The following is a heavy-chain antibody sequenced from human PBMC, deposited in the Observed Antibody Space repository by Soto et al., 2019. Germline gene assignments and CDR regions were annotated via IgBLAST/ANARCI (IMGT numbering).Heavy chain of an antibody. V-gene: IGHV3-74*01. J-gene: IGHJ3*02. D-gene: IGHD3-22*01. CDR1: GFTFSSYW. CDR3: AKETDFFDSSGYHPDAFSI. Sequence: GGSLRLSCAASGFTFSSYWMHWVRQTPEKGLVWVSHIDNDGISKTYADSVKGRFTISRDNAKNTLYLQMNSLRGEDTAVYYCAKETDFFDSSGYHPDAFSIWGQGSLVPVS. CDR2: IDNDGISK.